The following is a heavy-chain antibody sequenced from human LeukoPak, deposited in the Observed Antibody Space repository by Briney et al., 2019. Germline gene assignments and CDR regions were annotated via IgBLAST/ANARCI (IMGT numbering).Heavy chain of an antibody. J-gene: IGHJ4*02. Sequence: SGGSLRLSCAASGFTFDDYGMSWVRQAPGKGLEWVSGINWNGGSTGYADSVKGRFTISRDNSKNSLSLQMNSLRAEDTALYYCAKDGKNYFDYWGQGTLVTVSS. CDR1: GFTFDDYG. CDR2: INWNGGST. V-gene: IGHV3-20*04. CDR3: AKDGKNYFDY. D-gene: IGHD1-26*01.